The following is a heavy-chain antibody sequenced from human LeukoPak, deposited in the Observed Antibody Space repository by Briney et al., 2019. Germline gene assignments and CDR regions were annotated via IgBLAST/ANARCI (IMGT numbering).Heavy chain of an antibody. CDR3: ARAVAGTEGAGY. V-gene: IGHV1-46*01. Sequence: ASVKVSCKASGYTFTSYYMHWVRQAPGQGLEWMGIINPSGGGTTYAQKFQGRVTMTRDTSTNTVYMELSSLRSDDTAVYYCARAVAGTEGAGYWGQGTLVTVSS. J-gene: IGHJ4*02. CDR1: GYTFTSYY. CDR2: INPSGGGT. D-gene: IGHD6-19*01.